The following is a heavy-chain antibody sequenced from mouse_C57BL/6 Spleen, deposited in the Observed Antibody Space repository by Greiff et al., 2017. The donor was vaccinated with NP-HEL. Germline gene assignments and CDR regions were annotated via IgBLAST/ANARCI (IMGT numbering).Heavy chain of an antibody. Sequence: VKLQESGPGLVQPSQSLSITCTVSGFSLTSYGVHWVRQSPGKGLEWLGVIWSGGSTDYNAAFISRLSISKDNSKSQVFFKMNSLQADDTAIYYCARNRGTGVLYYAMDYWGQGTSVTVSS. CDR3: ARNRGTGVLYYAMDY. D-gene: IGHD4-1*01. CDR1: GFSLTSYG. J-gene: IGHJ4*01. CDR2: IWSGGST. V-gene: IGHV2-2*01.